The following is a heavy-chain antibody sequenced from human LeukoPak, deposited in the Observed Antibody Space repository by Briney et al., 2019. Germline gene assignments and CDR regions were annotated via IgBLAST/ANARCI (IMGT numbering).Heavy chain of an antibody. Sequence: GRSLRLSCAASGFTFSSYAMHWVRQAPGKGLEWVAVISYDGSNKYYADSVKGRFTISRDNSKNTLYLQMNSLRAEDTAVYYCARGRDGYNFDYWGQGTLVTVPS. D-gene: IGHD5-24*01. J-gene: IGHJ4*02. CDR2: ISYDGSNK. V-gene: IGHV3-30*01. CDR1: GFTFSSYA. CDR3: ARGRDGYNFDY.